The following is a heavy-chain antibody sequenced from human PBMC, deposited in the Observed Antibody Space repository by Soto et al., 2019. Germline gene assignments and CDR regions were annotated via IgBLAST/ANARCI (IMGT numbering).Heavy chain of an antibody. D-gene: IGHD2-21*02. Sequence: GASVKGSCKASGYTFTSYGISWVRQAPGQGLEWMGWISAYNGNTNYAQKLQGRVTMTTDTSTSTAYMELRSLRSDDTAVYYCARDSCGGYCYQETNSFDPWGQGTLVTVSS. CDR3: ARDSCGGYCYQETNSFDP. CDR2: ISAYNGNT. J-gene: IGHJ5*02. CDR1: GYTFTSYG. V-gene: IGHV1-18*01.